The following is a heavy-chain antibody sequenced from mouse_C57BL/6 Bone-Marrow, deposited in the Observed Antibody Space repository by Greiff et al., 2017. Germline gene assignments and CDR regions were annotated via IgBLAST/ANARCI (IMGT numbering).Heavy chain of an antibody. Sequence: VQLKESVAELARPGASVKLSCQASGYTFTSYGLSWVKQRTGQGLEWIGEIYHRSGSHYYNEKFKGKATLTADKSSSTANMERRSLTSEDSAVYCCARYLDLLRYDFDYWGQGTTLTVSS. D-gene: IGHD1-1*01. CDR3: ARYLDLLRYDFDY. CDR1: GYTFTSYG. J-gene: IGHJ2*01. V-gene: IGHV1-81*01. CDR2: IYHRSGSH.